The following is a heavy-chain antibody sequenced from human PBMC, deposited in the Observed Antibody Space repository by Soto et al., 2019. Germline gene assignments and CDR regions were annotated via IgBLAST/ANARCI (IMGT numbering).Heavy chain of an antibody. CDR3: ARAGYSSSWYVG. D-gene: IGHD6-13*01. CDR1: GGSISSYY. V-gene: IGHV4-59*01. J-gene: IGHJ4*02. Sequence: QVQLQESGPGLVKPSETLSLTCTVSGGSISSYYWSWIRQPPGKGLEWIGYIYYSGSTNYNPSLKSRVTISVDTSKNQFSLKLSSVTAADTAVYYCARAGYSSSWYVGWGQGTLVTVSS. CDR2: IYYSGST.